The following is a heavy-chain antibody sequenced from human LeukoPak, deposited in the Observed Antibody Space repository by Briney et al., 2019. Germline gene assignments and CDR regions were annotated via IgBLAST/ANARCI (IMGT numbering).Heavy chain of an antibody. CDR2: IYYSGST. CDR1: GGSISSSSYY. Sequence: SETLSLTCTASGGSISSSSYYWGWIRQPPGKGLEWIGSIYYSGSTYYNPSLKSRVTISVDTSKNQFSLKLSSVTAADTAVYYCARQDSGSYVGYYYYYYMDVWGKGTTVTVSS. V-gene: IGHV4-39*01. J-gene: IGHJ6*03. D-gene: IGHD1-26*01. CDR3: ARQDSGSYVGYYYYYYMDV.